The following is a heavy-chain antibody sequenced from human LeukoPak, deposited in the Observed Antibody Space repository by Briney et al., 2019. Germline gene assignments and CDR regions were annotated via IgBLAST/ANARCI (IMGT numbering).Heavy chain of an antibody. Sequence: GGSLRLSSAASGFTFSSYAMHWVRQAPGKGLEWVAVISYDGSNKYYADSVKGRFTISRDNSKNTLYLQMNSLRAEDAAVYYCARPRDGSGSYTPHPDYWGQGTLVTVSS. CDR3: ARPRDGSGSYTPHPDY. V-gene: IGHV3-30-3*01. J-gene: IGHJ4*02. CDR2: ISYDGSNK. CDR1: GFTFSSYA. D-gene: IGHD3-10*01.